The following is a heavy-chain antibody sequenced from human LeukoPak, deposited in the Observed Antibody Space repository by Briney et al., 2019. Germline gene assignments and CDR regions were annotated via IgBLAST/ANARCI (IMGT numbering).Heavy chain of an antibody. J-gene: IGHJ4*02. CDR3: ARHKVATRGFDY. Sequence: SETLSLTCTVSGGSISSSSYYWGWIRQPPGKGLEWIGSIYYSGSTYYNPSLKSRVTISVDTSKNQFSLKLSSVTAADTAVYYCARHKVATRGFDYWGQGTLVTVSS. CDR1: GGSISSSSYY. V-gene: IGHV4-39*01. D-gene: IGHD5-12*01. CDR2: IYYSGST.